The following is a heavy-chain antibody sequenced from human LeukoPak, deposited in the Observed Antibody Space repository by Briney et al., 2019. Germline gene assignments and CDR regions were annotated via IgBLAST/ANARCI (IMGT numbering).Heavy chain of an antibody. CDR2: MHYSGST. J-gene: IGHJ4*02. D-gene: IGHD6-19*01. Sequence: PSETLSLTCTVSGGSISSSSYYWGWIRQPPGKGLEWIGSMHYSGSTYYNPSLKSRVTISLDTSKNQFSLKLSSVTAADTALYYCARQPVAGRAFDYWGQGTLVTVSS. CDR1: GGSISSSSYY. CDR3: ARQPVAGRAFDY. V-gene: IGHV4-39*07.